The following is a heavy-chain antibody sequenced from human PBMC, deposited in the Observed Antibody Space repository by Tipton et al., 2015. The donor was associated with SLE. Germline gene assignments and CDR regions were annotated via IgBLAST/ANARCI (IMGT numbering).Heavy chain of an antibody. CDR3: ARSHLEWSHVFDY. J-gene: IGHJ4*02. V-gene: IGHV4-30-2*01. CDR2: IYHTGST. CDR1: GGSVSSRTYS. Sequence: TLCLTCEVSGGSVSSRTYSWGWIRQPPGKGLEWIGYIYHTGSTYYNPSLKSRVTISVDKSKNHFSLKLTSVTAADTAVYYCARSHLEWSHVFDYWGQGTLVTVAS. D-gene: IGHD3-3*01.